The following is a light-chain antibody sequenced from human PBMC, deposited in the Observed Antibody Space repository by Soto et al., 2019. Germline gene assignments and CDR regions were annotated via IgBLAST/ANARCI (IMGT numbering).Light chain of an antibody. Sequence: EIVMTQSPATLSVSPGERATLSCRASQSISSDFAWYQQKPGQAPRLLIYGASTRDTGIPARFSGSGSGTEFTLTISSLQSEDFAVYYCQQYNNWPLTFGQGTKVEIK. V-gene: IGKV3-15*01. J-gene: IGKJ1*01. CDR3: QQYNNWPLT. CDR2: GAS. CDR1: QSISSD.